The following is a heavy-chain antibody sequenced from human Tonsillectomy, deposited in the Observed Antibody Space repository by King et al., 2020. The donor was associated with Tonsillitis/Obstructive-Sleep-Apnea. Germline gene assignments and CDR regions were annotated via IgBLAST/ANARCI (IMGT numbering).Heavy chain of an antibody. CDR1: GYTFNSYA. CDR3: ARVALRGPGRNHHYNGMDV. CDR2: ISPYSGNT. Sequence: QLVQSGPEVKKPGASVKVSCKASGYTFNSYAISWVRQAPGQGLEWMGWISPYSGNTNYAQKLQGRVTMTTDTSTTTAYMELRSLRSDDTAVFYCARVALRGPGRNHHYNGMDVWGQGTTVTVSS. J-gene: IGHJ6*02. V-gene: IGHV1-18*01. D-gene: IGHD3-10*01.